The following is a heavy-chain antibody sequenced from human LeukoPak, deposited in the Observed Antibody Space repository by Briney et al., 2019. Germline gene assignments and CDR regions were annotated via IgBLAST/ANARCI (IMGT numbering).Heavy chain of an antibody. CDR1: GGTFISYA. CDR3: AREQEYSYGYYYYYYGMDV. CDR2: IIPIFGTA. J-gene: IGHJ6*02. V-gene: IGHV1-69*13. D-gene: IGHD5-18*01. Sequence: SVKVSCKASGGTFISYAISWVRQAPGQGLEWMGGIIPIFGTANYAQKFQGRVTITADESTSTAYMELSSLRSEDTAVYYCAREQEYSYGYYYYYYGMDVWGQGTTVTVSS.